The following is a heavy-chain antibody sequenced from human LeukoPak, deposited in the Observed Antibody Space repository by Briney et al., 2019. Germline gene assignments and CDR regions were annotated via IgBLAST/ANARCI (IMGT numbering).Heavy chain of an antibody. V-gene: IGHV4-59*01. CDR1: GGSISSYY. CDR2: IYYSGST. CDR3: ARGGGNSFLLVYAFDI. J-gene: IGHJ3*02. Sequence: PSETLSLTCTVSGGSISSYYRSWIRQPPGKGLEWIGYIYYSGSTNYNPSLKSRVTISVDTSKNQFSLKLSSVTAADTAVYYCARGGGNSFLLVYAFDIWGQGTMVTVSS. D-gene: IGHD4-23*01.